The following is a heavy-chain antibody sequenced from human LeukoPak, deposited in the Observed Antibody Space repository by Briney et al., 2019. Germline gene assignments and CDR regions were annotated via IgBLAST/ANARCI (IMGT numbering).Heavy chain of an antibody. D-gene: IGHD6-13*01. J-gene: IGHJ4*02. V-gene: IGHV1-69*01. CDR1: GGTFSSYA. CDR2: IIPIFGTA. Sequence: SVKVSCKASGGTFSSYAISWVRQAPGQGLEWMGGIIPIFGTANYAQKFQGRVTITADESTSTAYMELSSLRSEDTAVYYCARGIHPAAAGRGPFGYWGQGTLVTVSS. CDR3: ARGIHPAAAGRGPFGY.